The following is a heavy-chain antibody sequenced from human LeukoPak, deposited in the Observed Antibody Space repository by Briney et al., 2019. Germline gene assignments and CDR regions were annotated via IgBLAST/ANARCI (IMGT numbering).Heavy chain of an antibody. D-gene: IGHD4-11*01. CDR2: INSDGSSP. CDR1: GFTLSSYW. V-gene: IGHV3-74*01. Sequence: GGSLRLSCAASGFTLSSYWMHWVRQAPGQGLVWVSRINSDGSSPNYRDSVKGRFTISRDNAKNTLYLQTNSLRAEDTAMYYCARAVDYSSYLGYWGQGTLVTVSS. J-gene: IGHJ4*01. CDR3: ARAVDYSSYLGY.